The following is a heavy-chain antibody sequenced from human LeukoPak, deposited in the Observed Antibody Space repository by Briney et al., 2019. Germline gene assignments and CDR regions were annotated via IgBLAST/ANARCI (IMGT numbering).Heavy chain of an antibody. D-gene: IGHD4-17*01. CDR1: GYSFSSYY. CDR2: ISSGNT. V-gene: IGHV4-59*01. CDR3: ARIDYGDYNFYYYYMDV. Sequence: SETLSLTCSVSGYSFSSYYWSWIRQPPGKGLESIGYISSGNTNYNPSLKSRVTISVDTSRNQFSLSLNSVTAADTAVYYCARIDYGDYNFYYYYMDVWGKGTTVTVSS. J-gene: IGHJ6*03.